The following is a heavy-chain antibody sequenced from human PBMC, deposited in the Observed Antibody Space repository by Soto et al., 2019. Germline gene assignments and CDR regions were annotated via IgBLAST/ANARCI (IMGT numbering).Heavy chain of an antibody. D-gene: IGHD3-22*01. Sequence: ASVKVSWEASGYTFTSYGISWVLQAPGQGLEWMGWISAYNGNTNYAQKLQGRVTMTTDTATSTAYMELRSLRSDDTAVYYCARVDRGYYYHFDYWGQGPLVTASS. CDR1: GYTFTSYG. J-gene: IGHJ4*02. CDR3: ARVDRGYYYHFDY. CDR2: ISAYNGNT. V-gene: IGHV1-18*04.